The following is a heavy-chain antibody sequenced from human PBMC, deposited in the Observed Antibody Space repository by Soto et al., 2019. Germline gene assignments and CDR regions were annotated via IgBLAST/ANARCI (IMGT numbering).Heavy chain of an antibody. V-gene: IGHV4-31*03. D-gene: IGHD4-17*01. CDR3: ARDRMTTGYGMDV. CDR1: GGSISSGGYY. CDR2: IYYSGST. Sequence: PSETLSLTCTVSGGSISSGGYYWSWIRQHPGKGLEWIGYIYYSGSTYYNPSLKSRVTISVDTSKNQFSLKLSSVTAADTAVYYCARDRMTTGYGMDVWGQGTTVTVSS. J-gene: IGHJ6*02.